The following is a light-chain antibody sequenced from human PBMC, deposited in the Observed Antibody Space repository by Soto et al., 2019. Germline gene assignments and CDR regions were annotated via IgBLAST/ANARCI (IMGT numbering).Light chain of an antibody. Sequence: EIVLTQSPGTLSLSPGERPTLSFRVSQSVSSSHLAWYQQKPGQAPRLXIYGASSRETGIPARFSGSGSGTEFTLTISSLEPEDVAVDYCQQRSNSPLTFGGGTKVDIK. V-gene: IGKV3D-20*02. CDR3: QQRSNSPLT. CDR1: QSVSSSH. CDR2: GAS. J-gene: IGKJ4*01.